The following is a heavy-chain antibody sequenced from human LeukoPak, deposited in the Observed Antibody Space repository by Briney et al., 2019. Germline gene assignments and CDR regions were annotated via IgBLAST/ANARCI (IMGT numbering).Heavy chain of an antibody. D-gene: IGHD3-16*02. CDR2: INHSGST. V-gene: IGHV4-34*01. J-gene: IGHJ6*02. CDR1: GGSISTYY. Sequence: PSETLSLTCTVSGGSISTYYWSWIRQPPGKGLEWIGEINHSGSTNYNPSLKSRVTISVDTSKNQFSLKLSSVTAADTAVYYCARVKYYDYVWGSYRPSYYYYGMDVWGQGTTVTVSS. CDR3: ARVKYYDYVWGSYRPSYYYYGMDV.